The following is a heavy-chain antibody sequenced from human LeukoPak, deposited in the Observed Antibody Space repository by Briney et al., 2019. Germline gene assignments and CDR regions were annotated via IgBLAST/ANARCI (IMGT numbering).Heavy chain of an antibody. Sequence: PSEALSLTCTVSGVSISSYYWSWIRQPPGKGLEWIGYIYYSGSTNYNPSLRSRVTISLDTSKNQFSLKLSSVTAADTAVYYCARHDGSSWYYAFAVWGQGTMVTVSS. V-gene: IGHV4-59*08. CDR3: ARHDGSSWYYAFAV. J-gene: IGHJ3*01. CDR2: IYYSGST. D-gene: IGHD6-13*01. CDR1: GVSISSYY.